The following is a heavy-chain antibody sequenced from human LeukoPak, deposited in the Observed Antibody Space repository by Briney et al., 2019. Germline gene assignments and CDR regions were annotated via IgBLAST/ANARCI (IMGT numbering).Heavy chain of an antibody. CDR3: ARLHSSSWSPLDY. D-gene: IGHD6-13*01. J-gene: IGHJ4*02. CDR1: GYTFTSYY. Sequence: GASVTVSCKASGYTFTSYYMNWVRQAPGQGLEWMGIINPSGGSTSYAQKFQGRVTMTRDTSTSTVYMELSSLRPEDTAVYYCARLHSSSWSPLDYWGQGTLVTVSS. CDR2: INPSGGST. V-gene: IGHV1-46*01.